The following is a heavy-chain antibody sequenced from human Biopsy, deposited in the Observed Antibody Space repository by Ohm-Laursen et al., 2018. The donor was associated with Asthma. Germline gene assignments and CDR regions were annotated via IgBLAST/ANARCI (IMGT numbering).Heavy chain of an antibody. V-gene: IGHV4-31*03. CDR3: ARDYYDFWNRSVYTYFGMDV. CDR1: GYSISNGGYY. J-gene: IGHJ6*02. D-gene: IGHD3-3*01. CDR2: IYHRGNT. Sequence: TLSLTRRVSGYSISNGGYYWTWVRQRPGKGLEWIGNIYHRGNTKYNPSLKSRLSFSVDTSKNQFSLKLSSVTAADTAIYFCARDYYDFWNRSVYTYFGMDVWGRGTTVVVSS.